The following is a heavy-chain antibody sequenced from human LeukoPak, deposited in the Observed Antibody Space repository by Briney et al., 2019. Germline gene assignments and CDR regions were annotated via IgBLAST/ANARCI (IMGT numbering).Heavy chain of an antibody. V-gene: IGHV4-4*07. D-gene: IGHD3-3*01. CDR1: GGSISSYY. J-gene: IGHJ4*02. Sequence: PSETLSLTCTVSGGSISSYYWSWIRQPAGKGLEWIGRIYTSGSTNYNPSLKSRVTMSVDTSENQFSLKLSSVTAADTAVYYCARDPAYDFWSGYYFDYWGQGTLVTVSS. CDR3: ARDPAYDFWSGYYFDY. CDR2: IYTSGST.